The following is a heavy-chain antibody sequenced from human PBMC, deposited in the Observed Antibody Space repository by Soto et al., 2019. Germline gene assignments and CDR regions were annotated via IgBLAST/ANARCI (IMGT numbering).Heavy chain of an antibody. CDR1: GASFTGYY. D-gene: IGHD2-15*01. CDR2: VSHSGTA. CDR3: ARYRGTAIWYFYL. J-gene: IGHJ2*01. Sequence: QVRLQQWGAGLLKPSETLSLTCAVYGASFTGYYWTWLRQSPGEGLEWIGEVSHSGTAKYNPSLHSRVTIALDKSKSQFSQQLTSVTAADTALYYCARYRGTAIWYFYLWGRGTSVSVSS. V-gene: IGHV4-34*01.